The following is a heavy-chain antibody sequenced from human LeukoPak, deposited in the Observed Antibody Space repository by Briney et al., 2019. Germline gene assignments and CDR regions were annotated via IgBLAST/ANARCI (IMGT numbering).Heavy chain of an antibody. Sequence: QPGGSLRLSCAASGFTFSSYSMNWVRQAPGKGLEWLANIGGDGRRKFYEDSVEGRFTISRDNAESSLYLQMNNLRVEDTAVYYCARDAGWRLLDYWGRGTQVTVSS. J-gene: IGHJ4*02. CDR2: IGGDGRRK. CDR3: ARDAGWRLLDY. D-gene: IGHD6-25*01. CDR1: GFTFSSYS. V-gene: IGHV3-7*01.